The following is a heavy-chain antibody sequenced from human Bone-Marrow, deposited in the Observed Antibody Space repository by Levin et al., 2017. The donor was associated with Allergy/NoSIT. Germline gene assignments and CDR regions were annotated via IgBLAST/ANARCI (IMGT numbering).Heavy chain of an antibody. CDR1: GFTFSTYW. V-gene: IGHV3-7*01. Sequence: QPGGSLRLSCEASGFTFSTYWMNWVRQAPGKGLEWVAKIEQDGSEKSYVDSVKGRFTISRDNAKNSLYLQMNSLRAEDTAAYFCARSGLGPTFDSWGQGTLVTVSS. D-gene: IGHD3/OR15-3a*01. CDR2: IEQDGSEK. CDR3: ARSGLGPTFDS. J-gene: IGHJ4*02.